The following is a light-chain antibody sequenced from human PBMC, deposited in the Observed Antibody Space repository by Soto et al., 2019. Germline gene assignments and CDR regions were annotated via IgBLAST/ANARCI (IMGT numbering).Light chain of an antibody. CDR2: DVS. CDR3: CSYTRSGTLI. CDR1: SSDIGDYNY. J-gene: IGLJ1*01. V-gene: IGLV2-14*01. Sequence: QSVLTQPASVSGSPGQSITISCVGTSSDIGDYNYVSWYQQHPGEVPKVIIYDVSNRPSGVSYRFSGTKSGNTASLTIPGLQAGDEADYYCCSYTRSGTLIFGTGTKVTVL.